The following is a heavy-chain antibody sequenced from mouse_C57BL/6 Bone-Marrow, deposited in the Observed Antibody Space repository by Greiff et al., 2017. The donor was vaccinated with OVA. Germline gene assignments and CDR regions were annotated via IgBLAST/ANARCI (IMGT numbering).Heavy chain of an antibody. CDR3: TRGYYFDY. CDR1: GYTFTSYT. Sequence: LMESGAELARPGASVKMSCKASGYTFTSYTIHWVKQRPGQGLEWIGYIDPTNDYTNYNQKFKGKATLTADKSSSTAYMQLSSLTSEDSAVYYCTRGYYFDYWGQGTTLTVSS. CDR2: IDPTNDYT. J-gene: IGHJ2*01. V-gene: IGHV1-4*01.